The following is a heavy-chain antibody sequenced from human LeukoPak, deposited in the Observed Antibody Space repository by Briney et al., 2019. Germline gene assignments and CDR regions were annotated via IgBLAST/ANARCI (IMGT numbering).Heavy chain of an antibody. CDR3: ATAREVVITTGGFDY. V-gene: IGHV1-24*01. J-gene: IGHJ4*02. CDR2: FDPEDGET. Sequence: GASVKVSCKVSGCTLTELSMHWVRQAPGKGLEWMGGFDPEDGETIYAQKFQGRVTMTEDTSTDTAYMELSSLRSEDTAVYYCATAREVVITTGGFDYWGQGTLVTVSS. CDR1: GCTLTELS. D-gene: IGHD3-22*01.